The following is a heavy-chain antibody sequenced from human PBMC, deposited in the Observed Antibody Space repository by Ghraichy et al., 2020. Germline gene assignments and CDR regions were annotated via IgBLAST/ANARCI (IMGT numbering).Heavy chain of an antibody. D-gene: IGHD1-26*01. V-gene: IGHV3-23*01. CDR3: AKETAGDSGSCPGV. CDR1: GFTFSSYA. CDR2: ISGSGGST. J-gene: IGHJ6*02. Sequence: GGSLRLSCAASGFTFSSYAMSWVRHAPGKGLEWVSAISGSGGSTYYADSVKGRFTISRDNSKNTLYLQMNSLRAEDTAVYYCAKETAGDSGSCPGVWGQGTTVTVS.